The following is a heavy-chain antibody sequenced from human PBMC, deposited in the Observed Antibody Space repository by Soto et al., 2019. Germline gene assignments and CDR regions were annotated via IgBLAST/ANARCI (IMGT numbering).Heavy chain of an antibody. Sequence: QLQLQESGSGLVKPSQTLSLTCAVSGGSISSGGYSWSWIRQPPGKGLEWIGYIYHSGSTYYNPSRKGRVTISVDRSKTQFSLKLSSVTAADTAVYYCARSAPRLDGWFDPWGQGTLVTVSS. CDR2: IYHSGST. J-gene: IGHJ5*02. CDR1: GGSISSGGYS. V-gene: IGHV4-30-2*01. D-gene: IGHD5-12*01. CDR3: ARSAPRLDGWFDP.